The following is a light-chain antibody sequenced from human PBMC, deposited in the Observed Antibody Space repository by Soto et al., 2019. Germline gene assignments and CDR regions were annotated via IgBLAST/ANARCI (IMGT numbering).Light chain of an antibody. V-gene: IGLV2-23*02. CDR1: SSDVGSYNL. Sequence: QSALTQPASVSGYPGQSITISCTGTSSDVGSYNLVSWYQQHPGKAPKLMIYEVSKRPSGVSNRFSGSKSGNTASLTISGLQAEDEADYYCCSYAGSVYVFGTGTKVTVL. J-gene: IGLJ1*01. CDR2: EVS. CDR3: CSYAGSVYV.